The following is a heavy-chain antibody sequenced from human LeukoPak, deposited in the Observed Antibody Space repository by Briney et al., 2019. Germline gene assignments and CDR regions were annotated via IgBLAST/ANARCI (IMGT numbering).Heavy chain of an antibody. CDR3: ARSIVLSGYGAFDI. Sequence: PGGSLRLSCAASGFTFSSYAMNWVRQAPRKGLEWVSVIGGGGGSTYYADSVKGRFTISRENSKNTLYLQMNSLRAEDTALYYCARSIVLSGYGAFDIWGQGTMVTVSS. J-gene: IGHJ3*02. CDR2: IGGGGGST. V-gene: IGHV3-23*01. D-gene: IGHD3-22*01. CDR1: GFTFSSYA.